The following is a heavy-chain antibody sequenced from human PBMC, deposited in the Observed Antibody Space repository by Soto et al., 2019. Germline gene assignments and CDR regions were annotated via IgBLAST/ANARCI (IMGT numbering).Heavy chain of an antibody. CDR1: GFTFSNYA. J-gene: IGHJ3*02. D-gene: IGHD3-3*01. V-gene: IGHV3-23*01. CDR2: ISGSGGGT. CDR3: AKVGTYDFWSGYDSAFDI. Sequence: EVLLLESGGGLVQPGGSLRLSCAASGFTFSNYAMSWVRQAPGKGLEWVSGISGSGGGTDYADPVKGRFTISGDNSKNALYLQMNSLRAEDTAVYYCAKVGTYDFWSGYDSAFDIWGQGTRVTGSS.